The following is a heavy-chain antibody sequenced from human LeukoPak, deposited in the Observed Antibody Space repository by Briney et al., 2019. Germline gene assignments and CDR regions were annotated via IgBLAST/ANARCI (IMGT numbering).Heavy chain of an antibody. CDR1: GFTFDDYG. V-gene: IGHV3-20*04. D-gene: IGHD4-17*01. J-gene: IGHJ4*02. Sequence: RTGGSLRLSCAASGFTFDDYGMTWVRQAPGKGLEWVSGINWSGGSTGYADSVKGRFTISRDNSKNTLYLQMNSLRAEDTAVYYCAKDRGTVTTGSDYWGQGTLVTVSS. CDR3: AKDRGTVTTGSDY. CDR2: INWSGGST.